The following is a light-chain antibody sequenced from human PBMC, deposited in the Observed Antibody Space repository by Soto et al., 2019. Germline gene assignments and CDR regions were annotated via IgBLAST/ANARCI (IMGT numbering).Light chain of an antibody. V-gene: IGLV7-46*01. CDR1: TGAVTSGHY. Sequence: QTVVTQEPSLTVSPGGTVTLTCGSSTGAVTSGHYPYWFQQKPGQAPRTLIYDTSNKHSWTPARFSGSLLGCKAALTLSGAQPEDEAEYYCLLSYSGARPHVVFGGGTKLTVL. CDR3: LLSYSGARPHVV. J-gene: IGLJ2*01. CDR2: DTS.